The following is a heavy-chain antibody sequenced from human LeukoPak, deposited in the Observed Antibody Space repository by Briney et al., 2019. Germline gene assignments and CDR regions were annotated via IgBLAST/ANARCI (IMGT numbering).Heavy chain of an antibody. V-gene: IGHV3-30-3*01. CDR1: GFTFSSYA. J-gene: IGHJ4*02. CDR2: ISYDGSNK. CDR3: AREGGDHYYDSSGSIDY. Sequence: GGSLRLSCAASGFTFSSYAMHWVRQAPGKGLEWVAVISYDGSNKYYADSVKGRFTISRDNSKNTLYLQMNSLRAEDTAVYYCAREGGDHYYDSSGSIDYWGQGTLVTVSS. D-gene: IGHD3-22*01.